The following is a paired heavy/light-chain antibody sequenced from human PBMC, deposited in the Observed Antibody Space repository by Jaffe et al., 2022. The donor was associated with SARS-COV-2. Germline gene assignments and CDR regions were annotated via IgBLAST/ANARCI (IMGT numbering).Light chain of an antibody. CDR1: QSVSRY. Sequence: EVVLTQSPVTLSLSPGERATLSCRASQSVSRYLAWYQQKPGQAPRLLIYDTSYRATGIPARFSGSGSATDFTLTISSLEPEDFAVYYCQQRSNRPFTFGPGTKVDIK. J-gene: IGKJ3*01. V-gene: IGKV3-11*01. CDR2: DTS. CDR3: QQRSNRPFT.
Heavy chain of an antibody. CDR2: ISDSGGGT. J-gene: IGHJ4*02. D-gene: IGHD1-26*01. Sequence: EVQLLESGGGLVQPGGSLRLSCAASGFTFSSYAMSWVRQTAGRGLEWVSTISDSGGGTYYADSVKGRFTISRDNSKNTLFLQMNSLRAEDTAVYYCAKDRESGNYLGYFDYWGQGTLITVSS. CDR3: AKDRESGNYLGYFDY. CDR1: GFTFSSYA. V-gene: IGHV3-23*01.